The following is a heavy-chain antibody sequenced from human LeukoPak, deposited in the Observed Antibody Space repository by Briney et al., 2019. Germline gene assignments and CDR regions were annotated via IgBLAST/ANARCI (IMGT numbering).Heavy chain of an antibody. CDR1: GFTFSSYS. J-gene: IGHJ1*01. D-gene: IGHD4-17*01. CDR2: ISSSSSYI. CDR3: ARDEPSDYGDSVEYFQH. Sequence: GGSLRLSCAASGFTFSSYSMNWVRQAPGKGLEWVSSISSSSSYIYYADSVKGRFTISRDNAKNSLYLQMNSLRAEDTAVYYCARDEPSDYGDSVEYFQHWGQGTLVTVSS. V-gene: IGHV3-21*01.